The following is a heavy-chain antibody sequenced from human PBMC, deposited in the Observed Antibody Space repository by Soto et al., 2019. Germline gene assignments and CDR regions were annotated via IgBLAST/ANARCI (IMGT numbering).Heavy chain of an antibody. V-gene: IGHV3-33*01. D-gene: IGHD3-10*01. CDR2: ILNDGSNR. Sequence: QVQLVESGGGVVQPGRSLRLSCAASGFTFSNYGMHWVRQAPGKGLEWVAVILNDGSNRYHADSVKDRFTISRDNSKNMLYLQMNSLIAEDTAVYYCARDAEYSGNGMDVWGQGTTVTV. CDR1: GFTFSNYG. J-gene: IGHJ6*02. CDR3: ARDAEYSGNGMDV.